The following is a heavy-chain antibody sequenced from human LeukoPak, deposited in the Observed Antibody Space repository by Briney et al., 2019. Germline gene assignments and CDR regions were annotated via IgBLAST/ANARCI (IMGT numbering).Heavy chain of an antibody. J-gene: IGHJ4*02. CDR2: IWYDGSNK. Sequence: PGGSLRLSCAASGFTFSSYGMHWVRQAPGKGLEWVAVIWYDGSNKYYADSVKGRFTISRDNSKNTLYLQMNSLRAEDTAVYYCAREKRPSSPVVAAYYFDYWGQGTLVTVSS. CDR1: GFTFSSYG. V-gene: IGHV3-33*01. CDR3: AREKRPSSPVVAAYYFDY. D-gene: IGHD2-15*01.